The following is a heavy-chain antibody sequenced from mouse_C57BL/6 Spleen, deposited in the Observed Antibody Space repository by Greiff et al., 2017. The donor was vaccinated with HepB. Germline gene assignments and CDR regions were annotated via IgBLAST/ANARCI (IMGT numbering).Heavy chain of an antibody. V-gene: IGHV1-19*01. Sequence: VEPGASVKMSCKASGYTFTDYYMNWVKQSHGKSLEWIGVINPYNGGTSYNQKFKGKATLTVDKSSSTAYMELNSLTSEDSAVYYCARNYGSSYGYFDVWGTGTTVTVSS. D-gene: IGHD1-1*01. J-gene: IGHJ1*03. CDR3: ARNYGSSYGYFDV. CDR1: GYTFTDYY. CDR2: INPYNGGT.